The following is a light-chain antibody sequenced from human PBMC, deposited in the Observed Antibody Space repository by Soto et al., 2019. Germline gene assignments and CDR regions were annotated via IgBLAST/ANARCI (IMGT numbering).Light chain of an antibody. J-gene: IGLJ1*01. CDR2: EVS. V-gene: IGLV2-14*01. CDR3: NSYPSKSTGG. CDR1: SSDVGGYNY. Sequence: QSALTQPASVSGSPGQSITISCTGTSSDVGGYNYVSWYQQHPGKAPKLIIYEVSNRPSGVSNRFYGSKSGNTASLTISGLQAEDEADYSCNSYPSKSTGGLGTGNKRTVL.